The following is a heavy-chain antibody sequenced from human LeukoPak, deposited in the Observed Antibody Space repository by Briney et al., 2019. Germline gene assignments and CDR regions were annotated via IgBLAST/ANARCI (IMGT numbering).Heavy chain of an antibody. Sequence: SETLSLTCTVSGGSISSYYWSWIRQPAGKGLEWIGRIYTSGSTNYNPSLTSRVTMSVDTSKNQFSLKLGSVTAADTAVYYCARDKGRYSSGWYPTYFDYWGQGTLVTVSS. D-gene: IGHD6-19*01. J-gene: IGHJ4*02. CDR1: GGSISSYY. V-gene: IGHV4-4*07. CDR3: ARDKGRYSSGWYPTYFDY. CDR2: IYTSGST.